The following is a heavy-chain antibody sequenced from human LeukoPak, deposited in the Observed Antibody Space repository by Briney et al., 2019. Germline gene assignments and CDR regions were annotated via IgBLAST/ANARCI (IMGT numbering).Heavy chain of an antibody. CDR3: AHSFSYYDTPDAFDI. D-gene: IGHD3-22*01. Sequence: KRSGPTLVKPTQTLTLTCSFSGFSLSTSGVGVAWIRQPPGKALEWLALIYWDDDKRYSPSLKSRLTITKDTSKNQVVLTMTNMDPVDTATYFCAHSFSYYDTPDAFDIWGQGTMVTVSS. CDR1: GFSLSTSGVG. V-gene: IGHV2-5*02. CDR2: IYWDDDK. J-gene: IGHJ3*02.